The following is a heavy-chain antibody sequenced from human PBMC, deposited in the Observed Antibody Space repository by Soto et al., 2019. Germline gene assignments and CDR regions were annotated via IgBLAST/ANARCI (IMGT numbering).Heavy chain of an antibody. CDR2: IDYSGST. D-gene: IGHD3-3*01. CDR1: GGSISSGGWY. V-gene: IGHV4-31*03. J-gene: IGHJ3*01. Sequence: QVQLQESGPGLVKPSQTLSLTCTVSGGSISSGGWYWSWIRQHPGKGLQWLGYIDYSGSTYYNPSLKSRVTRSVDTSKNQFCLKLSSVTAADTALYYCARGLLDDLGSGPTLPEAFGLWGQGTMVTVSA. CDR3: ARGLLDDLGSGPTLPEAFGL.